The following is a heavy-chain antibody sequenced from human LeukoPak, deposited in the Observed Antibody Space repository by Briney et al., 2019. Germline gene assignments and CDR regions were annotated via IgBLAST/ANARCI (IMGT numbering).Heavy chain of an antibody. CDR3: AREAVWSYYYDSSGYLQLNWFDP. CDR1: GGTFSSYA. V-gene: IGHV7-4-1*02. J-gene: IGHJ5*02. CDR2: INTNTGNP. Sequence: ASVKVSCKASGGTFSSYAISWVRQAPGQGLEWMGWINTNTGNPTYAQGFTGRFVFSLDTSVSTAYLQISSLKAEDTAVYYCAREAVWSYYYDSSGYLQLNWFDPWGQGTLVTVSS. D-gene: IGHD3-22*01.